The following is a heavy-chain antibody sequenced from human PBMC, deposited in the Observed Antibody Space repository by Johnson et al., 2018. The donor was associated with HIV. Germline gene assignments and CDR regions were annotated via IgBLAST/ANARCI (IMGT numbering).Heavy chain of an antibody. CDR3: AKARVRYSSDVDALDI. J-gene: IGHJ3*02. Sequence: MQLVESGGGLVQPGGSLRLSCAASGFTVSSNYMSWVRQAPGKGLEWVSYISGSDIIYSADAVKDRFTISRDNGKNSLHLQMNSLRAEDTAFYYCAKARVRYSSDVDALDIWGQGTMVTVSS. CDR1: GFTVSSNY. D-gene: IGHD6-19*01. V-gene: IGHV3-69-1*01. CDR2: ISGSDII.